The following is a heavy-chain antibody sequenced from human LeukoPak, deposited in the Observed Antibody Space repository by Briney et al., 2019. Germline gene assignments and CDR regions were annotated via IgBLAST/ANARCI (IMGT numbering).Heavy chain of an antibody. CDR1: GGSISSYY. D-gene: IGHD6-13*01. CDR3: ARGVEQQLVRVGAFDI. J-gene: IGHJ3*02. V-gene: IGHV4-59*01. CDR2: IYYGGST. Sequence: PSETLSLTCTVSGGSISSYYWSWIRQPPGKGLEWIGYIYYGGSTNYNPSLKSRVTISVDTSKNQFSLKLSSVTAADTAVYYCARGVEQQLVRVGAFDIWGQGTMVTVSS.